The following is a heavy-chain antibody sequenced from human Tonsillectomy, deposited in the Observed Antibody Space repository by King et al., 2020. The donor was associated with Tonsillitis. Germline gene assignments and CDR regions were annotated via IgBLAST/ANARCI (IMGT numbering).Heavy chain of an antibody. Sequence: VQLQESGPGLVKPSETLSLTCTVSGGSISSYYWNWIRQPPGKELEWIGYICYSGSTNYNPSLKSRVTISVDTSQNQFSLKLTSVTAADTAVYYCARGGRDSGSPGRVDYWGQGTLVTVSS. J-gene: IGHJ4*02. CDR3: ARGGRDSGSPGRVDY. CDR2: ICYSGST. D-gene: IGHD1-26*01. V-gene: IGHV4-59*01. CDR1: GGSISSYY.